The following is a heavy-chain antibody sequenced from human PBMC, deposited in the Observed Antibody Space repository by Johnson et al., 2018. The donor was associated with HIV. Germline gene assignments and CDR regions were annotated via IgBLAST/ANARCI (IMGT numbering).Heavy chain of an antibody. J-gene: IGHJ3*02. CDR2: IRYDGSNK. D-gene: IGHD5-12*01. CDR3: AKIWGDIAATGDAFDI. Sequence: QVQLVESGGGVVQPGGSLRLSCAASGLTFSNYGSHWVRQAPGKGLEWVAFIRYDGSNKYYADSVTGRFTISRDNSKNTLYLQMDSLRPEDTAVYYCAKIWGDIAATGDAFDIWGQGTMVTVSS. V-gene: IGHV3-30*02. CDR1: GLTFSNYG.